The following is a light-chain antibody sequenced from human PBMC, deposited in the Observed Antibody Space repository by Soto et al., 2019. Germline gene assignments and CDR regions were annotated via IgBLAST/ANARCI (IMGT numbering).Light chain of an antibody. Sequence: EIVLTQSPGTLSLSPGERATLSCRASQSVSSSYLAWYQQKPGQAPRLLIYGASSRATGIPDRFSGSGSGTDFTLTISRLEPEDFAVYYCQQYGSSSITFCHQRRLEIK. J-gene: IGKJ5*01. CDR2: GAS. CDR1: QSVSSSY. CDR3: QQYGSSSIT. V-gene: IGKV3-20*01.